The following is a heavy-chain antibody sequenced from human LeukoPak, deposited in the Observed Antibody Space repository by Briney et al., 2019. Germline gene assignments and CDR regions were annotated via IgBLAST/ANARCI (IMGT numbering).Heavy chain of an antibody. J-gene: IGHJ6*02. CDR3: ARGVRGGDSLTSYYYYGMDV. CDR1: GGSFSGCY. V-gene: IGHV4-34*01. CDR2: INHSGST. Sequence: PSETLSLTCAVYGGSFSGCYWSWIRQPPGKGLEWIGEINHSGSTNYNPSLKSRVTISVDTSKNQFSLKLSSVTAADTAVYYCARGVRGGDSLTSYYYYGMDVWGQGTTVTVSS. D-gene: IGHD4-17*01.